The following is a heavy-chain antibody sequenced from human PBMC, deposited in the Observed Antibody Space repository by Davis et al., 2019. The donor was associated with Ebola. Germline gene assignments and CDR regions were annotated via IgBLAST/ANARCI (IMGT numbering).Heavy chain of an antibody. V-gene: IGHV3-9*01. CDR1: GFTFDDYA. J-gene: IGHJ6*02. CDR3: AKDYSSSPHGMDV. Sequence: SLKISCTASGFTFDDYAMHWVRQAPGKGLEWVSGISWNSGTIGHADSVKGRFTISRDNAKNSLYLQMNSLRAEDTALYYCAKDYSSSPHGMDVWGQGTTVTVSS. CDR2: ISWNSGTI. D-gene: IGHD6-13*01.